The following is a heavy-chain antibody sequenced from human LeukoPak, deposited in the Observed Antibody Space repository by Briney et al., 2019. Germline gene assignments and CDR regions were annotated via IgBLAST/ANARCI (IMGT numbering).Heavy chain of an antibody. J-gene: IGHJ1*01. CDR3: ARGPYYDSSGYYFHHFQH. D-gene: IGHD3-22*01. CDR1: GYIFTSYY. V-gene: IGHV1-69*05. Sequence: SVKVSCKASGYIFTSYYMHWVRQAPGQGLEWMGRIIPIFGTANYAQKFQGRVTITTDESTSTAYMELSSLRSEDTAVYYCARGPYYDSSGYYFHHFQHWGQGTLVTVSS. CDR2: IIPIFGTA.